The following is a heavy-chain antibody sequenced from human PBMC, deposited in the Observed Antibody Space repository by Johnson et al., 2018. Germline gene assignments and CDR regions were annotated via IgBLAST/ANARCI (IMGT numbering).Heavy chain of an antibody. J-gene: IGHJ3*02. CDR2: ISTSGGYI. D-gene: IGHD3-22*01. Sequence: EVQLVETGGGLVKPGGSLRLSCAASGFTFSNYLMNWVRQAPGKGLEWVSSISTSGGYIHYADPVKGRFTISRDNSKNSLLLQMNSLRAEDTAVYYWAREYYYDNKGSAFDIWGQGTMVTVSS. CDR1: GFTFSNYL. V-gene: IGHV3-21*01. CDR3: AREYYYDNKGSAFDI.